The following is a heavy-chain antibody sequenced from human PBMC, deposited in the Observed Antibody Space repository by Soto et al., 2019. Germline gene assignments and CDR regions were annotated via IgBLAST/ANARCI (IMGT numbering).Heavy chain of an antibody. Sequence: SQTLSLTCARTEHRVSSTSAGRGGFRQSPSRGLELLGRTYYRSKWYNDYAVSVKSRITINPDTSKNQFSLQLNSVTPEDTAVYYCARDGYSSSWVYYHYYGMDVWGQGTTGTVSS. CDR3: ARDGYSSSWVYYHYYGMDV. CDR1: EHRVSSTSAG. V-gene: IGHV6-1*01. D-gene: IGHD6-13*01. CDR2: TYYRSKWYN. J-gene: IGHJ6*02.